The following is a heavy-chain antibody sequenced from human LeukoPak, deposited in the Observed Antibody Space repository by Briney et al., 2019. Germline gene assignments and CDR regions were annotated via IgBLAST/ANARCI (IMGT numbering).Heavy chain of an antibody. CDR1: GYSFSTNW. J-gene: IGHJ4*02. Sequence: GESLKISCKGSGYSFSTNWIGWVRQMPGKGLEWMGIIYPGDSDTRYSPSFQGQVTISADKSTSTAYLQWSSLKASDSAMYYCARDPTYSDSNWGQGTLVTVSS. V-gene: IGHV5-51*01. CDR3: ARDPTYSDSN. CDR2: IYPGDSDT. D-gene: IGHD3-3*01.